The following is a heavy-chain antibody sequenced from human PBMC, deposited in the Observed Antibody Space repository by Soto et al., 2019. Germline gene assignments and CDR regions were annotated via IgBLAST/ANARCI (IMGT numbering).Heavy chain of an antibody. CDR3: AKARYEYLWGNYRSTGNFDS. Sequence: GGSLRLSCATSGFTFHDYAMSWVRQAPGKGLEWVSAIAFTGSATYYADSVKGRFTISRDNSKNIVYLQMNSLRVDDTALYYCAKARYEYLWGNYRSTGNFDSWGQGALVTVSS. J-gene: IGHJ4*02. CDR1: GFTFHDYA. CDR2: IAFTGSAT. V-gene: IGHV3-23*05. D-gene: IGHD3-16*02.